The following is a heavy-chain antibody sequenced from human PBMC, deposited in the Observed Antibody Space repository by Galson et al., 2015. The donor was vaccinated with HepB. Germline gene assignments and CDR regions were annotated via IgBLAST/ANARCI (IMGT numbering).Heavy chain of an antibody. V-gene: IGHV2-5*02. CDR1: GFSLSTSGVG. Sequence: PALVKPTQTLTLTCTFSGFSLSTSGVGVGWIRQPPGKALEWLALIYWDDDKRYSPSLKSRLTITKDTSKNQVVLTMTNMDPVDTATYYCAHNKVQQLVVYNWFDPWGQGTLVTVSS. CDR2: IYWDDDK. J-gene: IGHJ5*02. CDR3: AHNKVQQLVVYNWFDP. D-gene: IGHD6-13*01.